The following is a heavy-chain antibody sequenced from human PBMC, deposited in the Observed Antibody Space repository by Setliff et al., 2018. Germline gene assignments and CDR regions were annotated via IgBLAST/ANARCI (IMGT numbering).Heavy chain of an antibody. J-gene: IGHJ4*02. CDR3: ARDLGHGGDSDY. CDR1: GGSISSGSYY. D-gene: IGHD2-21*02. CDR2: IYYSGST. Sequence: SETLSLTCTVSGGSISSGSYYWSWIRQPPGKGLEWIGSIYYSGSTYYNPSLKSRVTISVDTSKNQVSLKLNSVTATDTAVYYCARDLGHGGDSDYWGQGILVTVSS. V-gene: IGHV4-39*02.